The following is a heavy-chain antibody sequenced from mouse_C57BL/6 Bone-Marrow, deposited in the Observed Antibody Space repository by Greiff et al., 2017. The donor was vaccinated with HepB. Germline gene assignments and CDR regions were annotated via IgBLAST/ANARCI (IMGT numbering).Heavy chain of an antibody. V-gene: IGHV1-82*01. CDR1: GYAFSSSW. CDR2: IYPGDGDT. D-gene: IGHD2-1*01. CDR3: ARERDGNDGAMDY. Sequence: ESGPELVKPGASVKISCKASGYAFSSSWMNWVKQRPGKGLEWIGRIYPGDGDTNYNGKFKGKATLTADKSSSTAYMQLSSLTSEDSAVYFCARERDGNDGAMDYWGQGTSVTVSS. J-gene: IGHJ4*01.